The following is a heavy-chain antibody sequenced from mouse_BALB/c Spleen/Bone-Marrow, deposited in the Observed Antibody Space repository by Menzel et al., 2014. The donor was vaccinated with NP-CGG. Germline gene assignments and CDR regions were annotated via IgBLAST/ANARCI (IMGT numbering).Heavy chain of an antibody. CDR1: GFDFXRYW. D-gene: IGHD1-2*01. V-gene: IGHV4-1*02. J-gene: IGHJ3*01. Sequence: EVQLQQSGGGLVQPGGSLKLSCAASGFDFXRYWMTWVRQAPGKGLEWIGEINPDSSTINYTPPLKDKFIISRDNAKNTLYLQMSKVRSEDTALYYCAKNYYYGYVAYWGQGTLVTVSA. CDR2: INPDSSTI. CDR3: AKNYYYGYVAY.